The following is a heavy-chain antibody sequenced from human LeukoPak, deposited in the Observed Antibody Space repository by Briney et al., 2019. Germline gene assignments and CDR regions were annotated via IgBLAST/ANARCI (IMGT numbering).Heavy chain of an antibody. D-gene: IGHD2-21*01. CDR3: ARMWYYGMDV. CDR1: GFTFSNYG. Sequence: GGSLRLSCAASGFTFSNYGIHWVRQAPGKGLEWVAFIQYDGSNKYYADSVKGRFTISRDNSKNTLYLQMNSLRAEDTAVYYCARMWYYGMDVWGQGTTVTVSS. J-gene: IGHJ6*02. V-gene: IGHV3-30*12. CDR2: IQYDGSNK.